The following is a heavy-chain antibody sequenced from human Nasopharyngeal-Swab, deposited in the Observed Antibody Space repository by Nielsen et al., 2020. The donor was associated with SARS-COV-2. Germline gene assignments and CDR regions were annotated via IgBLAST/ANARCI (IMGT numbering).Heavy chain of an antibody. CDR2: IIPIFGTP. D-gene: IGHD6-6*01. CDR3: ARRPYSSSSGDYYYGMDV. J-gene: IGHJ6*02. V-gene: IGHV1-69*13. CDR1: GGTFSSYA. Sequence: SVKVSCKASGGTFSSYAISWVRKAPGQGLEWMGGIIPIFGTPNCAQKFQGRVTITADESTSTAYMELSSLRSEDTAVYYCARRPYSSSSGDYYYGMDVWGQGTTVTVSS.